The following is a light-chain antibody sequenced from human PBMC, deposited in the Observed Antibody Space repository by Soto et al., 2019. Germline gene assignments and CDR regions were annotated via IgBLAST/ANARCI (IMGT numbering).Light chain of an antibody. CDR2: AAS. CDR3: QQYGDSVTWT. CDR1: QSVTSNY. Sequence: EVVLTQSPGTVSLSPGERATLSCRASQSVTSNYLAWYQQKPGQAPRLLIYAASSRATGIPDRFSGSGSGTDFTLSISRLEPEDFAVYSCQQYGDSVTWTFVQGTKVEIK. J-gene: IGKJ1*01. V-gene: IGKV3-20*01.